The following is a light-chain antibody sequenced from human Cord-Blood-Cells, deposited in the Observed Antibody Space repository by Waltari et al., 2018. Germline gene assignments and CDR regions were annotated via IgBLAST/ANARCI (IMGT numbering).Light chain of an antibody. Sequence: QSALTQPASVSGSPGQSITISCTVTSSDVGGYNYVSWYQQHPGKAPKLLIYDVTTQPSGVSNRFSGSNSGNTASLTISGLQAEDEADYYCSSYTSSSTWVFGGGTKLTVL. CDR2: DVT. CDR3: SSYTSSSTWV. CDR1: SSDVGGYNY. J-gene: IGLJ3*02. V-gene: IGLV2-14*01.